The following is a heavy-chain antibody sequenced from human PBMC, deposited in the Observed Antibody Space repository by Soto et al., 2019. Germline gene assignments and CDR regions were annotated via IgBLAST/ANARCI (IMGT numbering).Heavy chain of an antibody. CDR1: GFTFNIYW. D-gene: IGHD1-1*01. CDR3: ARDNWNSY. CDR2: TDNDGSAT. J-gene: IGHJ4*02. Sequence: VQLVESGGGLVQPGGSLRLSCVASGFTFNIYWMHWVRQAPGKGLEWVSRTDNDGSATTYADSVKGRFTISRDNAKNTLILQMNTLRVDDTAVYYCARDNWNSYWGQGTLVTVSS. V-gene: IGHV3-74*01.